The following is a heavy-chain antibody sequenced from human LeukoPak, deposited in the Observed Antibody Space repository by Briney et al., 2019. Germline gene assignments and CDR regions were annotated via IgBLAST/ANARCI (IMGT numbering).Heavy chain of an antibody. Sequence: GGSLRLSCAASGFTFSDYYMSWIRQAPGKGLEWVSYISSSGSTIYYADSVKGRFTISRDNAKNSLYLQMNSLRAEDTAVYYCARDVMSDSFYPIVVAADAFDIWGQGTMVTVSS. J-gene: IGHJ3*02. CDR1: GFTFSDYY. CDR3: ARDVMSDSFYPIVVAADAFDI. D-gene: IGHD3-22*01. V-gene: IGHV3-11*01. CDR2: ISSSGSTI.